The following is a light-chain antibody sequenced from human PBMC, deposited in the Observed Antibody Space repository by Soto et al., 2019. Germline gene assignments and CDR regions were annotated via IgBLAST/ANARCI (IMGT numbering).Light chain of an antibody. V-gene: IGKV1-39*01. CDR3: QQSYSTPIT. J-gene: IGKJ5*01. Sequence: DIQVTQSPSSLSASVGNRATLTCRASQSISSYLNWYQQKPGKAPKLLIYAASSLQSGVPSRFSGSGSGTDFTLTISSLQPEDFATYYCQQSYSTPITFGQGTLLEIK. CDR1: QSISSY. CDR2: AAS.